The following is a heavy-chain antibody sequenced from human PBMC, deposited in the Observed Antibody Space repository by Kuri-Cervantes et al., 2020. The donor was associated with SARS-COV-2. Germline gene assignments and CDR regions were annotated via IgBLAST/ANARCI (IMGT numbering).Heavy chain of an antibody. D-gene: IGHD3-9*01. Sequence: GESLKISCAASGFTFSDYYMSWIRQAPGKGLEWVSYISSSSSYTNYADSVKGRFTTSRDNAKNSLYLQMNSLRAEDTALYYCAKSGATDILTGYFAYWGQGTLVTVSS. CDR2: ISSSSSYT. CDR1: GFTFSDYY. CDR3: AKSGATDILTGYFAY. V-gene: IGHV3-11*03. J-gene: IGHJ4*02.